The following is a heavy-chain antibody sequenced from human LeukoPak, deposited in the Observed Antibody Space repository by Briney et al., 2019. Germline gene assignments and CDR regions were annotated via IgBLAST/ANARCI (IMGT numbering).Heavy chain of an antibody. CDR3: GRAGPVTKDHFIDV. J-gene: IGHJ6*03. CDR1: GFTFSNYW. D-gene: IGHD2-2*01. V-gene: IGHV3-7*01. CDR2: IYLDGSRA. Sequence: GGSQRLSCAVSGFTFSNYWMSWARQSPGKGLEWVANIYLDGSRAYYVDSVKGRFTISRDNAKNSLFLQMNSLSAEDTAVYYCGRAGPVTKDHFIDVWGKGTTVTVSS.